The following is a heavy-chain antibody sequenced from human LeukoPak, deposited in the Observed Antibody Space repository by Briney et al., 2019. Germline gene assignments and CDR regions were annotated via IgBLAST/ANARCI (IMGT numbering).Heavy chain of an antibody. V-gene: IGHV4-59*08. CDR2: IYYTGST. J-gene: IGHJ4*02. CDR3: ARRVAVAGPLDY. CDR1: GGSISSYY. D-gene: IGHD6-19*01. Sequence: PSETLSLTCTVSGGSISSYYWSWIRQPPGKGLEWIGYIYYTGSTNYNPSLKSRVTISVDTSKNQFSLKLGSVTAADTAVYYCARRVAVAGPLDYWGQGTLVPVSS.